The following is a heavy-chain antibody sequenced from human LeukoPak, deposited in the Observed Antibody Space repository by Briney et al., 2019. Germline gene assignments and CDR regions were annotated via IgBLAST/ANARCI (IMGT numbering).Heavy chain of an antibody. CDR3: ARESSLSGYSSDAFDI. D-gene: IGHD3-22*01. Sequence: ASVKVSCKASGYTFTGYYMHWVRQAPGQGLEWMGWINPNNGGTNYAQKFQGRVTMTRDTSISTACMELSRLRSDDTAVYYCARESSLSGYSSDAFDIWGQGTMVTVSS. V-gene: IGHV1-2*02. J-gene: IGHJ3*02. CDR2: INPNNGGT. CDR1: GYTFTGYY.